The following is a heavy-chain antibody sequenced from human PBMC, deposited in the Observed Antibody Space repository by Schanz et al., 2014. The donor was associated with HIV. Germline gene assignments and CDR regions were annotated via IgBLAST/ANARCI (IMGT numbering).Heavy chain of an antibody. V-gene: IGHV3-23*04. Sequence: EVQLVESGGGLVQPGGSLRLSCAASGFTFSSYAMSWVRQAPGKGLEWVSLISGSGGHTYYADSVKGRFTISRDNAKNTLYLQMNSLRAEDTAVYYCATLVVIIMEEKWFDPWGQGTLVTVSS. D-gene: IGHD3-22*01. CDR3: ATLVVIIMEEKWFDP. CDR1: GFTFSSYA. J-gene: IGHJ5*02. CDR2: ISGSGGHT.